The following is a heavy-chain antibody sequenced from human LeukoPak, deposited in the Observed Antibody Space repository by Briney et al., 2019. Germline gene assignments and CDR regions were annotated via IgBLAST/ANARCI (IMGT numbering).Heavy chain of an antibody. CDR2: IYYSGST. Sequence: SETLSLTCTVSGGSISSSSYYWGWIRQPPGKGLEWIGSIYYSGSTYYNPSLKSRVTISVDTSKNQFSLKLSSVTAADTAVYYCARRGTYCSGGSCYGYYFDYWGQGTLVTVSS. CDR3: ARRGTYCSGGSCYGYYFDY. V-gene: IGHV4-39*01. J-gene: IGHJ4*02. D-gene: IGHD2-15*01. CDR1: GGSISSSSYY.